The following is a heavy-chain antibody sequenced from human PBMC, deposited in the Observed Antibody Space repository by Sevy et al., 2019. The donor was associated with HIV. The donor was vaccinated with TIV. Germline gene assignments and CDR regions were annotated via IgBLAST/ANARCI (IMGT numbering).Heavy chain of an antibody. Sequence: SETLSLTCTVSGDSIISSHWWSWFRQTPGKGLEWIGDMYHRGTTNYNPSLKTRVIISVDKSKNKFFLKLTSVTAADTAVYYCDAAAGTDILGYYFGSWGQGSSVTVSS. J-gene: IGHJ4*02. CDR2: MYHRGTT. D-gene: IGHD2-21*01. CDR3: DAAAGTDILGYYFGS. CDR1: GDSIISSHW. V-gene: IGHV4-4*02.